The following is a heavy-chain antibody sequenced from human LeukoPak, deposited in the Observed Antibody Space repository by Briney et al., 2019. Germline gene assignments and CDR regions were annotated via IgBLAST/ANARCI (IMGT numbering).Heavy chain of an antibody. V-gene: IGHV3-11*01. D-gene: IGHD3-10*01. CDR3: ANSFVLLWFGAPNDAFDI. CDR2: ISSRGSTI. CDR1: GFTFSDYY. J-gene: IGHJ3*02. Sequence: PGGSLRLSCAPSGFTFSDYYMSWIPHAPGEGLEWVSYISSRGSTIHYTDPVKPRFTISRENSKTTLYLQMNSLRAEDTAVYYCANSFVLLWFGAPNDAFDIWGQGTMVTVSS.